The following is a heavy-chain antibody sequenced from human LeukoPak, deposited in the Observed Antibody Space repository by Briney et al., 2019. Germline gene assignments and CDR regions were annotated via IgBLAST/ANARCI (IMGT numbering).Heavy chain of an antibody. D-gene: IGHD5-18*01. Sequence: PGGSLRLSCAASGFTFSSYGMHWVCQAPGKGLEWVAVISYDGSNKYYADSVKGRFTISRDNSKNTLYLQMNSLRAEDTAVYYCAKHTAMVTWGQGTLVTVSS. J-gene: IGHJ5*02. CDR1: GFTFSSYG. CDR3: AKHTAMVT. CDR2: ISYDGSNK. V-gene: IGHV3-30*18.